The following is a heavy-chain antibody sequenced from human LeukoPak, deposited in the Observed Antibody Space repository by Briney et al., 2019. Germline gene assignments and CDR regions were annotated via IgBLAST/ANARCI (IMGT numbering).Heavy chain of an antibody. CDR3: ARDLVGVVSGFDI. CDR2: IDFSGST. D-gene: IGHD2-15*01. J-gene: IGHJ3*02. Sequence: NASETLSLTCTVSGGSISSTSYYWGWIRQPPGKGLEWIGNIDFSGSTYYNPSLKSRVTISLDTSKSQFSLKLSSVTAADTAVYYCARDLVGVVSGFDIWGQGTMVTVSS. V-gene: IGHV4-39*07. CDR1: GGSISSTSYY.